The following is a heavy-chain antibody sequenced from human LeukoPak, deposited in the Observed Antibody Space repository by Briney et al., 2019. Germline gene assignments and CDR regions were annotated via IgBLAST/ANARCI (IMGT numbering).Heavy chain of an antibody. V-gene: IGHV3-30-3*01. CDR2: ISYDGSNK. D-gene: IGHD3-22*01. CDR3: ARDPDSSGYYSFDY. CDR1: GFTFSSYA. Sequence: PGGSLRLSCAASGFTFSSYAMHWVRQAPGKGLEWVAVISYDGSNKYYADSVKGRFTISRDNSKNTLYLQVNSLRAEDTAVYYCARDPDSSGYYSFDYWGQGTLVTVSS. J-gene: IGHJ4*02.